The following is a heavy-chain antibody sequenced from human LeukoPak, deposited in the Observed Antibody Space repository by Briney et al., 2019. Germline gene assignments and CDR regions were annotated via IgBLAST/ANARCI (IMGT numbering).Heavy chain of an antibody. V-gene: IGHV1-2*02. CDR3: ARDLTSTGSLSVGWFDP. D-gene: IGHD2-8*02. CDR1: GYTFTGYY. CDR2: INPNSGGT. J-gene: IGHJ5*02. Sequence: GASVKVSCKASGYTFTGYYMHWVRQAPGQGLEWMGWINPNSGGTNYAQKFQGRVTMTRDTSISTAYMELSRLRSDDTAVYYCARDLTSTGSLSVGWFDPWGQGTLVTVSS.